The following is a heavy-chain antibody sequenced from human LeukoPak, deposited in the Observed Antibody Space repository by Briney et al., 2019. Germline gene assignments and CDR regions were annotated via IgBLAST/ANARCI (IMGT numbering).Heavy chain of an antibody. J-gene: IGHJ4*02. V-gene: IGHV2-5*01. CDR1: GFSLSTSGVG. D-gene: IGHD2-2*01. CDR3: AHIHIHCSSTSCQTYFDY. CDR2: IYWNDYK. Sequence: SGPTLVNPTQTLTLTCTFSGFSLSTSGVGAGWSRQPPGKALEWLALIYWNDYKRYSPSLKSRLTIPKDTSKHQVVLTMTNMHPVDTATYYCAHIHIHCSSTSCQTYFDYWGQGTLVTVSS.